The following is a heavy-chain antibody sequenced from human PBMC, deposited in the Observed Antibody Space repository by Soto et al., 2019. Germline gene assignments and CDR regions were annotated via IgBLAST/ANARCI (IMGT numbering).Heavy chain of an antibody. D-gene: IGHD2-2*01. J-gene: IGHJ3*02. CDR3: ARQSDIVVVPAAHEPAFDI. CDR2: IYYSGST. CDR1: GGSISSSSYY. Sequence: QLQLQESGPGLVKPSETLSLTCTVSGGSISSSSYYWGWIRQPPGKGLEWIGSIYYSGSTYYNPSLKSRVTISVDTSKNQFSLKLSSVTAADTAVYYCARQSDIVVVPAAHEPAFDIWGQGTMVTVSS. V-gene: IGHV4-39*01.